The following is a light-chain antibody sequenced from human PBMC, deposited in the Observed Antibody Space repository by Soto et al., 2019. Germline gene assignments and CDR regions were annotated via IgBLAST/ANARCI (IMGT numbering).Light chain of an antibody. CDR3: QVWDSSSV. CDR1: NIGSKS. J-gene: IGLJ1*01. V-gene: IGLV3-21*04. Sequence: SYELTQPPSVSVAPGKTARITCGGNNIGSKSVHWYQQKPGQAPVLVIYYDNDRPSGIPERFSGSNSGNTATLTISRVEAGDEADYYCQVWDSSSVFGTGTKLTFL. CDR2: YDN.